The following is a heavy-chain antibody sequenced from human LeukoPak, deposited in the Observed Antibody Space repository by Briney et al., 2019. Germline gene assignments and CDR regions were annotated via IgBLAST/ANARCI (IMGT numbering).Heavy chain of an antibody. D-gene: IGHD6-13*01. Sequence: PGGSLRLSCAASGFTFSSYSMNWVRQAPGKGLEWVSSISSSSSYIYYADSVKGRFTISRDNAKNSLYLQMNSLRAEDTAVYYCAREIAAAGTNTFDYWGQGTLVTVSS. CDR3: AREIAAAGTNTFDY. J-gene: IGHJ4*02. V-gene: IGHV3-21*01. CDR1: GFTFSSYS. CDR2: ISSSSSYI.